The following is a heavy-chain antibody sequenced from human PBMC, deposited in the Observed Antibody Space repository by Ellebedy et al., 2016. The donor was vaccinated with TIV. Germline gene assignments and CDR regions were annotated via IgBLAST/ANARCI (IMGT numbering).Heavy chain of an antibody. V-gene: IGHV4-59*01. Sequence: SETLSLTCTVSGGSISGYYWSWVRRPPGKGLEWIGYIHYTGTTNYSPSLKSRITISVDTSKNQFSLRVSSVTAADTAVYYCAKLSAIATAGINYYHSMDVWGRGTTVTVSS. CDR3: AKLSAIATAGINYYHSMDV. J-gene: IGHJ6*02. D-gene: IGHD6-13*01. CDR1: GGSISGYY. CDR2: IHYTGTT.